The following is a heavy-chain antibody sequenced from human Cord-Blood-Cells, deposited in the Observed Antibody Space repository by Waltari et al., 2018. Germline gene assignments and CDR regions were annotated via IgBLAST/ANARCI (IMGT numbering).Heavy chain of an antibody. V-gene: IGHV1-2*02. CDR2: IDPNRGST. J-gene: IGHJ2*01. CDR3: ARDPTTVTLDWYFDL. Sequence: QVQLVQSGAEVKKPGASVKVSCKASGYTFTGYYMHWVRQAPGQGIEWMGCIDPNRGSTNYAQNFQGRVTMTRDTSISTAYMELSRLRSDDTAVYYCARDPTTVTLDWYFDLWGRGTLVTVSS. CDR1: GYTFTGYY. D-gene: IGHD4-17*01.